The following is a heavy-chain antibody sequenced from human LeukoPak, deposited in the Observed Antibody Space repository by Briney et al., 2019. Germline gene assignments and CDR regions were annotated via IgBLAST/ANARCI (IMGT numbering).Heavy chain of an antibody. CDR1: GYSFTSYW. Sequence: GESLKISCKGSGYSFTSYWIGWVRQMPGKGLEWMGIIYPGDSDTRYSPSFQGQVTISADKSISTAYLQWSSLKASDTAMYYCARHRGRIAAAGYFDYWGQGTLVTVPS. CDR2: IYPGDSDT. V-gene: IGHV5-51*01. J-gene: IGHJ4*02. CDR3: ARHRGRIAAAGYFDY. D-gene: IGHD6-13*01.